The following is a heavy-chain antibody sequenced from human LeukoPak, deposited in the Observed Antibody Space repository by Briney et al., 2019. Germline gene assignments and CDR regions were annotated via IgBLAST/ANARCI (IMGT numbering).Heavy chain of an antibody. CDR1: GFTFSDYT. D-gene: IGHD3-10*01. V-gene: IGHV3-21*01. CDR3: ARESGSGSYYGY. Sequence: GGSLRLSCAASGFTFSDYTMNWVRQAPGKGLEWVSSISSSSSYIYYADSVKGRCTISRDNAKNSLYLQMNSLRAEDTAVYYCARESGSGSYYGYWGQVTLVTVSS. J-gene: IGHJ4*02. CDR2: ISSSSSYI.